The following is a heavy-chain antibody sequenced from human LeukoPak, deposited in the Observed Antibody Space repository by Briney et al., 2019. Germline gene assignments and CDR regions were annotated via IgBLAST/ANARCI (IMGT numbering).Heavy chain of an antibody. D-gene: IGHD5-18*01. J-gene: IGHJ4*02. Sequence: GGSLRLSCAASGFTFSSYEMNWVRQAPGKGLEWVSYISSSGSTIYYADSVKGRFTISRDNAKNSLYLQMNSLRAEDTAVYYCAGEGHSYGYDYWGQGTLVTVSS. CDR3: AGEGHSYGYDY. V-gene: IGHV3-48*03. CDR2: ISSSGSTI. CDR1: GFTFSSYE.